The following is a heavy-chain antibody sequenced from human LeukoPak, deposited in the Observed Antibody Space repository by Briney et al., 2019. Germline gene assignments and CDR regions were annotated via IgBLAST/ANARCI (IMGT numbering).Heavy chain of an antibody. Sequence: TGGSLRLSCAASGFTFRVYAMTWVRQVPGKGLEWVSGISDNGDNTFYADSVKGRFTISRDNSKNTLYLQMNSLRAEDTAVYYCARVRFYYDISGYYPDCVDYWGRGTLVTVSS. J-gene: IGHJ4*02. CDR3: ARVRFYYDISGYYPDCVDY. CDR2: ISDNGDNT. D-gene: IGHD3-22*01. V-gene: IGHV3-23*01. CDR1: GFTFRVYA.